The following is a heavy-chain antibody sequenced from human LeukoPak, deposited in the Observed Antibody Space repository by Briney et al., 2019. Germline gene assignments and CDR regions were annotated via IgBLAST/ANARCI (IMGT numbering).Heavy chain of an antibody. D-gene: IGHD6-19*01. V-gene: IGHV3-48*04. Sequence: GGSLRLSCAASGFTFSSYSMNWVRQAPGKGLEWVSYISSSSSTIYHADSVKGRFTISRDNAKNSLYLQMNSLRAEDTAVYYCARDSSGWYGGDYFFDYWGQGTLVTVSS. CDR2: ISSSSSTI. J-gene: IGHJ4*02. CDR3: ARDSSGWYGGDYFFDY. CDR1: GFTFSSYS.